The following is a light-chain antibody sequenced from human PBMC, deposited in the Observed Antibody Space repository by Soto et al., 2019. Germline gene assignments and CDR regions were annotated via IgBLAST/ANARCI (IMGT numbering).Light chain of an antibody. V-gene: IGKV3-15*01. CDR1: QRVASN. Sequence: EIVMTQSPATMSVSPGERATLSCRASQRVASNLAWYQQKPGQAPRLLIYGASTRATGIPARFSGSGSGTDFTLTISSLQPEDFATYYCQQYDSFSVTFGQGTKVDI. CDR3: QQYDSFSVT. J-gene: IGKJ1*01. CDR2: GAS.